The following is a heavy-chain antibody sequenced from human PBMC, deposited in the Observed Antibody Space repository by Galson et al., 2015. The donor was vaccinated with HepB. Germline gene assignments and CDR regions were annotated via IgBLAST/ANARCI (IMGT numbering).Heavy chain of an antibody. CDR3: AKEGRRGAFDI. J-gene: IGHJ3*02. CDR2: ISWDGGST. CDR1: GFTFDDYT. Sequence: LRLSCATSGFTFDDYTMHWVRQAPGKGLEWVSLISWDGGSTYYADSVKGRFTISRDNSKNSLYLQMNSLRTEDTALYYCAKEGRRGAFDIWGQGTMVTVSS. V-gene: IGHV3-43*01.